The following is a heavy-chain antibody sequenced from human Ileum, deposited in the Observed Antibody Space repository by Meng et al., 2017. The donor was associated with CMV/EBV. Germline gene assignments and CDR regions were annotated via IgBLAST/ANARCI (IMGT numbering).Heavy chain of an antibody. CDR3: IYGVAIF. CDR1: GFSLTTDGVA. J-gene: IGHJ4*02. Sequence: HITLRESGPALVKPTQTLTLTCTFSGFSLTTDGVAVGWIRQHPGKALEWLALIYWNDVEHYSPSLKSRLTITKDTSKDQVVLIMANMDTVDTGTYYCIYGVAIFWGQGTLVTVSS. CDR2: IYWNDVE. D-gene: IGHD2-15*01. V-gene: IGHV2-5*04.